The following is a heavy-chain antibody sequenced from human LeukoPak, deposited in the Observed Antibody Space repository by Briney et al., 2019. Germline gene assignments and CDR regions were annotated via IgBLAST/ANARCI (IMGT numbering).Heavy chain of an antibody. Sequence: PSETLSLTCTVSGGSISSGDYYWSWIRQPPGKGLEWIGYIYYSGSTYYNPSLKSRVTISVDTSKNQFSLKLSSVTAADTAVYYCARGWLAARRGYFDYWGQGTLVTVSS. D-gene: IGHD6-6*01. V-gene: IGHV4-30-4*02. CDR3: ARGWLAARRGYFDY. CDR1: GGSISSGDYY. J-gene: IGHJ4*02. CDR2: IYYSGST.